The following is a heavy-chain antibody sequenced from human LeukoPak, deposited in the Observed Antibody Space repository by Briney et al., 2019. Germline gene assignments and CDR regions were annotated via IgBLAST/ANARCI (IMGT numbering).Heavy chain of an antibody. D-gene: IGHD3-22*01. CDR3: ASSEDYYYGSNDAFGI. V-gene: IGHV3-48*01. Sequence: PGGSLRLSCAASGFTFSSYSMNWVRQAPGKGLEWVSYISSSSSTIYYADSVKGRFTISRDNAKNSLYLQMNSLRAEDTAVYYCASSEDYYYGSNDAFGIWGQGTMVTVSS. J-gene: IGHJ3*02. CDR2: ISSSSSTI. CDR1: GFTFSSYS.